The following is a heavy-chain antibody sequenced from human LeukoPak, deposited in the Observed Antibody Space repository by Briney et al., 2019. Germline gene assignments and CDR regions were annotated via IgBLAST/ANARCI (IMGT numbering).Heavy chain of an antibody. J-gene: IGHJ4*02. CDR2: IYHSGRT. CDR1: GGSISSGSYY. V-gene: IGHV4-39*07. D-gene: IGHD1-7*01. CDR3: ARGARVSELELPF. Sequence: PSETLSLTCTVSGGSISSGSYYWGWLRQPPGKGLEWIGSIYHSGRTHYNPSLKSRVIISVDTSKNQFSLKLSSVTAADTAVYYCARGARVSELELPFWGQGTLVTVSS.